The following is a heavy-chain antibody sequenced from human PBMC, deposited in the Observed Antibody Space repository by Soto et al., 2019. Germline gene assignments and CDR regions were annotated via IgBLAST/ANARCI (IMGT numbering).Heavy chain of an antibody. CDR1: GGSISSDGYY. CDR3: ARGPRGLDTAMVAPYFDY. CDR2: IYYSGST. D-gene: IGHD5-18*01. J-gene: IGHJ4*02. Sequence: KSSETLSLTCTVSGGSISSDGYYWSWIRQHPGKGLEWIGYIYYSGSTYYNPSLKSRVTISVDTSKNQFSLKLSSVTAADTAVYYCARGPRGLDTAMVAPYFDYWGQGTLVTASS. V-gene: IGHV4-31*03.